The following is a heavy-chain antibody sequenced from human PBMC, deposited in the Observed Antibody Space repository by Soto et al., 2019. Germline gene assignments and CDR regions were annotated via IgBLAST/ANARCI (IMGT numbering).Heavy chain of an antibody. D-gene: IGHD5-12*01. CDR3: ARARDGYNFLYEPT. V-gene: IGHV3-53*01. CDR2: IYSGGNT. CDR1: GFTVSSNY. Sequence: GGSLRLSCAASGFTVSSNYMSWVRQAPGKGLEWVSVIYSGGNTDYADSVKGRFTISRDNSKRTVYLQMNSLRAEDTGVYYCARARDGYNFLYEPTWGQGTLVTVSS. J-gene: IGHJ4*02.